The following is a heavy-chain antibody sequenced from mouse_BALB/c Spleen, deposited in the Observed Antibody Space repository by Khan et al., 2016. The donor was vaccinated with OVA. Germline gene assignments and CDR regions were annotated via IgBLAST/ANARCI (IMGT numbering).Heavy chain of an antibody. D-gene: IGHD1-1*01. V-gene: IGHV5-9-3*01. Sequence: EVELVESGGGFVKPGGSLKLSCAASAFTFSNYGLSWVRQTPEKSLEWVATISSGGSFTYYPDSVKGRFTISRDNAENTLYLQMSRLRSEDTAMEYCERTTGYYGSGYFDYWGQGTTLTVSS. CDR3: ERTTGYYGSGYFDY. CDR2: ISSGGSFT. CDR1: AFTFSNYG. J-gene: IGHJ2*01.